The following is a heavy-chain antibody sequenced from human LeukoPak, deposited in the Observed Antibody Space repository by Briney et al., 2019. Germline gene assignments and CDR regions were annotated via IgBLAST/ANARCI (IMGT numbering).Heavy chain of an antibody. D-gene: IGHD3-22*01. CDR1: GDSISTYF. V-gene: IGHV4-4*08. J-gene: IGHJ6*02. CDR2: VHASGRT. Sequence: PSETLSLTCSVSGDSISTYFWSWIRQPPGKGLEWIGYVHASGRTNYNPSLKSRVTISVDTSRNQLSLRLTSATAADTAVYYCAREAYYYDSSGYYQKRYYYYGMDVWGQGTTVTVSS. CDR3: AREAYYYDSSGYYQKRYYYYGMDV.